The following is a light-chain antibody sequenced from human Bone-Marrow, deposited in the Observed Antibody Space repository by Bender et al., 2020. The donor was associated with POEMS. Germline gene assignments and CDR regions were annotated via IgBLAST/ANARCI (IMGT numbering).Light chain of an antibody. J-gene: IGLJ2*01. CDR1: GSNIGGYP. V-gene: IGLV1-44*01. Sequence: QSVLTQPPSVSGTPGQRVTISCSGSGSNIGGYPVNWYQQLPGTAPRLLIYTNNERPSGVTNRFSGSKSGNTASLTISGLQADDEAEYSCCSYAGSLVVFGGGTKLTVL. CDR2: TNN. CDR3: CSYAGSLVV.